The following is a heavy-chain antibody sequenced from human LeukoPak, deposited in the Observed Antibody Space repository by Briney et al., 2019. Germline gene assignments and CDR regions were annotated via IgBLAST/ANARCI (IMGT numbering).Heavy chain of an antibody. J-gene: IGHJ4*02. V-gene: IGHV4-4*07. CDR2: IYTSEGT. CDR1: GGSISRYY. Sequence: PSETLSLTCSVSGGSISRYYWSWIRQSAGKGLEWIGRIYTSEGTIYNPSLKSRVTMSADTSKNQLSLKLSSVTAADTAVYYCARGATYYDFWSGYPVESYFDYWGQGTLVTVSS. CDR3: ARGATYYDFWSGYPVESYFDY. D-gene: IGHD3-3*01.